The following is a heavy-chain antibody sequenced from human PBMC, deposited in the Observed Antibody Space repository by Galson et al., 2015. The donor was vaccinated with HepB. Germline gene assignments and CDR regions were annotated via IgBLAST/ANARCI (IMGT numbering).Heavy chain of an antibody. V-gene: IGHV3-23*01. J-gene: IGHJ4*02. CDR2: ISGSGDTT. Sequence: SLRLSCAASGFMFWSYGMNWVRQAPGKGLEWVSAISGSGDTTYYADSVKGRFTISRDNSKNTLYLQMNSLRAEDTAVYYCAKRKDNSGYYSTFDYWGQGTLVTVSS. D-gene: IGHD3-22*01. CDR3: AKRKDNSGYYSTFDY. CDR1: GFMFWSYG.